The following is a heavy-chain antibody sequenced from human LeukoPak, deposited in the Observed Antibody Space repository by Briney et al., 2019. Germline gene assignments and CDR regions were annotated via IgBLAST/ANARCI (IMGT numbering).Heavy chain of an antibody. CDR2: ISGSGGST. CDR3: AKDRVAWDYYDSVNGAFDI. V-gene: IGHV3-23*01. J-gene: IGHJ3*02. D-gene: IGHD3-22*01. CDR1: GFTFSSYG. Sequence: GGTLGLSCAASGFTFSSYGMSWVRQAPGKGLEWVSAISGSGGSTYYADSVKGRFTISRDNSKNTLYLQMNSLRAEDTAVYYCAKDRVAWDYYDSVNGAFDIWGQGTMVTVSS.